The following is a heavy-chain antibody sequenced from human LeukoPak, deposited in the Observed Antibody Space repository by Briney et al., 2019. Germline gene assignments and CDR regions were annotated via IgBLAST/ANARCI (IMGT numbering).Heavy chain of an antibody. CDR2: ISSSSSYI. CDR1: GFNFSSCR. V-gene: IGHV3-21*01. CDR3: ARDHPYYDILTGYYISGTDY. D-gene: IGHD3-9*01. J-gene: IGHJ4*02. Sequence: GGSLRLSCAASGFNFSSCRFNWVRQAPGKGLEWVSSISSSSSYIYYADSVKGRFTISRDNAKNSLYLQMNSLRAEDTAVYYCARDHPYYDILTGYYISGTDYWGQGTLVTVSS.